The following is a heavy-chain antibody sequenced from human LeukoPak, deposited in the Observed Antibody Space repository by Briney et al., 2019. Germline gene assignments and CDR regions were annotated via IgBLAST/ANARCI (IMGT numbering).Heavy chain of an antibody. J-gene: IGHJ4*02. Sequence: SETLSLTCTVSGGSISSSTYYWGWIRQPPGKGLEWIRNIYYGGSTFYNPSLKSRVTISLDTSKNQFSLKLSSVTAADTAVYFCARQCSSTSCYSYWGQGTLVTVSS. V-gene: IGHV4-39*01. CDR1: GGSISSSTYY. CDR3: ARQCSSTSCYSY. D-gene: IGHD2-2*01. CDR2: IYYGGST.